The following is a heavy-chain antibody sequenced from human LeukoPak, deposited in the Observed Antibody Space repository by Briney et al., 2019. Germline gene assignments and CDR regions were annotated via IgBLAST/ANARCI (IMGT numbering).Heavy chain of an antibody. J-gene: IGHJ4*02. CDR2: LRNGDDST. CDR3: AKRHSSNWYFDY. CDR1: GFTFSSYS. V-gene: IGHV3-23*01. D-gene: IGHD6-13*01. Sequence: PGGSLRLSCAASGFTFSSYSMNWVRQAPGKGLEWVSALRNGDDSTEYADSVKGRFTISRDISKNTLYLQMNNLRAEDTAVYYCAKRHSSNWYFDYWGQGTLVTVSS.